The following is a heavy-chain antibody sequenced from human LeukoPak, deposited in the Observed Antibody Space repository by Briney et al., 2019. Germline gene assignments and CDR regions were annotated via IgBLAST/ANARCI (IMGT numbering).Heavy chain of an antibody. CDR1: GGSFSGYY. D-gene: IGHD3-22*01. Sequence: SETLSLTCAVYGGSFSGYYWSWIRQPPGKGLELIGEINHSGSTNYNPSLKSRVTISVDTSKNQFSLKLSSVTAADTAVYYCARGYGLQSYARSGSTSRFDYWGQGTLVPVSS. CDR2: INHSGST. J-gene: IGHJ4*02. CDR3: ARGYGLQSYARSGSTSRFDY. V-gene: IGHV4-34*01.